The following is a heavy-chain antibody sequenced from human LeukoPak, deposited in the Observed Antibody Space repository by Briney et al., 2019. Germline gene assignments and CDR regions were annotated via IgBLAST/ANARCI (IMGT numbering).Heavy chain of an antibody. CDR2: IDDSGVVT. CDR3: AKNGRGSGSYYPRTKYYFDY. J-gene: IGHJ4*02. CDR1: GFTFKTYS. D-gene: IGHD3-10*01. V-gene: IGHV3-23*01. Sequence: GGSLRLSRAASGFTFKTYSMSWVRQAPGKGLEWVSAIDDSGVVTYYADSVKGRFTISRDNSKNMLYLQMNSLRAEDTAVYYCAKNGRGSGSYYPRTKYYFDYWGQGTLVTVSS.